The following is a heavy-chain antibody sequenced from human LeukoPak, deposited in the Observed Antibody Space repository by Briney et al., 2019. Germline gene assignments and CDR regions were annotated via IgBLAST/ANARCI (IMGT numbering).Heavy chain of an antibody. D-gene: IGHD5-18*01. CDR3: AKADTAISDYYYYVDV. V-gene: IGHV3-23*01. CDR1: GFTFSSYG. Sequence: GGTLRLSCAASGFTFSSYGMSWVRQAPGQGLEWVSAISGSGGSTYYADSVRGRFTISRDNSKNTLYLQMNSLRAEDTAVYYCAKADTAISDYYYYVDVWGKGTTVTISS. J-gene: IGHJ6*03. CDR2: ISGSGGST.